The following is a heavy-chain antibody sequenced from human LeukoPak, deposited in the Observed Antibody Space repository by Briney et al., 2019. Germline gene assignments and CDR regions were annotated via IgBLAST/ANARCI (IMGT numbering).Heavy chain of an antibody. CDR1: GGSISSYY. Sequence: SETLSLTRSDSGGSISSYYWSWLRQPQEKGLEWIGYIYYSGSTNYNPSLKSRVTMSVDTSKNQFSLKLTSVTAADTAVYYCARLRPVAGYDAFDIWGHGTMVTVSS. CDR3: ARLRPVAGYDAFDI. J-gene: IGHJ3*02. CDR2: IYYSGST. D-gene: IGHD6-19*01. V-gene: IGHV4-59*08.